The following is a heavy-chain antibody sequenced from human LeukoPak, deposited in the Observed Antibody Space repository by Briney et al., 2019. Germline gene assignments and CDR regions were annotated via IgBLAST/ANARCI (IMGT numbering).Heavy chain of an antibody. CDR3: ARDSGDYGDYASRGLLL. CDR1: DYSISSGNY. Sequence: PSETLSLTCDVSDYSISSGNYWGWIRQPPGKGLEWIGYIYYSGSTNYNPSLKSRVTISVDTSKNQFSLKLSSVTAADTAVYYCARDSGDYGDYASRGLLLWGQGTLVTVSS. CDR2: IYYSGST. J-gene: IGHJ4*02. D-gene: IGHD4-17*01. V-gene: IGHV4-61*01.